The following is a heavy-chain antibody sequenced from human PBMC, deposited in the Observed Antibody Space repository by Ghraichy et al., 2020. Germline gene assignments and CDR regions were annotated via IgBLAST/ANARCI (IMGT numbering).Heavy chain of an antibody. D-gene: IGHD4-23*01. J-gene: IGHJ4*02. V-gene: IGHV3-74*01. CDR3: ARDIGMTTVVTPDY. Sequence: GGSLRLSCAASGFTFSSYWMHWVRQPPGKGLVWVSRINGDGSSTSYADSVKDLFTISTDNAKNTLYLQMNSLRAEDTAVYYCARDIGMTTVVTPDYWGQGTLVTVSS. CDR1: GFTFSSYW. CDR2: INGDGSST.